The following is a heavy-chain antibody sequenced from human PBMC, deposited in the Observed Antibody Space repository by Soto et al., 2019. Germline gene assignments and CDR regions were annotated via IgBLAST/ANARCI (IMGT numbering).Heavy chain of an antibody. CDR2: ISGSGGST. CDR1: GFTFSSYA. Sequence: PGGSMTLSCAASGFTFSSYAVSWVRQAPGKGLEWVSAISGSGGSTYYADSVKGRFTISRDNSKNTLYLQMNSLRAEDTAVYYCAKDPVAIRGLYFDYWGQGTLVTVSS. J-gene: IGHJ4*02. D-gene: IGHD5-12*01. CDR3: AKDPVAIRGLYFDY. V-gene: IGHV3-23*01.